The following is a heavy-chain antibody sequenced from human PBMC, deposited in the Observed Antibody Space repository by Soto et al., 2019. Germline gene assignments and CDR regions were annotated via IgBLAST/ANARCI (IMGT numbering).Heavy chain of an antibody. CDR3: ARTVYCSGSSCYYFDY. Sequence: SGPTLVNPTQTLTLTCTFSGFSLRTSGMCVSWIRQPPGKALEWLARIDWDDDKYYSTSLKTRLTISKDISKNQVVLTMTNVDPVDTATYYCARTVYCSGSSCYYFDYWGQGALVTVSS. V-gene: IGHV2-70*11. CDR2: IDWDDDK. D-gene: IGHD2-2*01. CDR1: GFSLRTSGMC. J-gene: IGHJ4*02.